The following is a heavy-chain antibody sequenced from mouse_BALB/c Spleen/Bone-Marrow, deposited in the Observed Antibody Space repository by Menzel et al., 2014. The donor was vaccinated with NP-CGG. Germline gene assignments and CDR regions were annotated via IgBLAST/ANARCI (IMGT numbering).Heavy chain of an antibody. CDR1: GYTFXSTW. CDR2: IHPNSGNT. Sequence: VHLVESGSVLVRPGDSVKLSCKASGYTFXSTWIHWAKQRPGQGLEWIGEIHPNSGNTKYNEKLKGKATLTADTSSSTAYVDLSSLTSEDSAVYYCTRDGVGGAMDYWGQGTSVTVSS. CDR3: TRDGVGGAMDY. V-gene: IGHV1S130*01. J-gene: IGHJ4*01. D-gene: IGHD2-3*01.